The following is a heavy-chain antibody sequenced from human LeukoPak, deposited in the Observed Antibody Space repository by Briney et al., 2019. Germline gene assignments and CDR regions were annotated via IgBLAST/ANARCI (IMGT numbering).Heavy chain of an antibody. CDR3: ARGNYYDSIGYYYPYYYGMDV. D-gene: IGHD3-22*01. V-gene: IGHV4-59*01. J-gene: IGHJ6*02. CDR1: GGSISSYY. Sequence: SETLSLTCTVSGGSISSYYWSWIRQPPGKGLEWIGYIYYSGSTNYNPSLKSRVTISVDTSKNQFSLKLSSVTAADTAVYYCARGNYYDSIGYYYPYYYGMDVWGQGTTVTVSS. CDR2: IYYSGST.